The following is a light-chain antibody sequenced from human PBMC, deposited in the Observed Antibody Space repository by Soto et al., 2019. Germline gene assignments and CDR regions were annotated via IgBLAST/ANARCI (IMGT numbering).Light chain of an antibody. CDR1: QGIGTF. V-gene: IGKV1-8*01. CDR3: QQYFSFPFT. Sequence: AIQMTQSPSSLSASTGDRVSITCRASQGIGTFLAWYQQRPGRAPKLLIYDASTLHTEVTSTFGGSGSGADFTLTISSLQSEDFATYYCQQYFSFPFTFGQGTKLEI. CDR2: DAS. J-gene: IGKJ2*01.